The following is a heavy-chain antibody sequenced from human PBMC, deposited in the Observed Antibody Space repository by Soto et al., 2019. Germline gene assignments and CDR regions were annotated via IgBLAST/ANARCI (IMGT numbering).Heavy chain of an antibody. CDR2: ISVYYGDT. J-gene: IGHJ5*02. CDR1: GYTFTNYG. D-gene: IGHD2-21*02. V-gene: IGHV1-18*01. Sequence: ASVKVSCKASGYTFTNYGITWVRQAPGQGLEWMGWISVYYGDTNYAQKIQGRVTMTTDTSTTTAYMKLRSLRFDDTAVYYCARTYCGGDCNFFPNPTINWFDPWG. CDR3: ARTYCGGDCNFFPNPTINWFDP.